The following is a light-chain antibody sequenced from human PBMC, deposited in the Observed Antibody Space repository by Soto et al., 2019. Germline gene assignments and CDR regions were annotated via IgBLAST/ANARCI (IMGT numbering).Light chain of an antibody. CDR2: AAS. CDR3: QQLYTLPFT. CDR1: QSISSY. Sequence: DIQITQSPSSLSASVVDRVTITCRASQSISSYLNWYQQKPGKAPKLLIYAASSLQSGVPSRFSGSGSGTEFTLTISGLLPEDFAAYHCQQLYTLPFTFGQGTRLEIK. V-gene: IGKV1-39*01. J-gene: IGKJ5*01.